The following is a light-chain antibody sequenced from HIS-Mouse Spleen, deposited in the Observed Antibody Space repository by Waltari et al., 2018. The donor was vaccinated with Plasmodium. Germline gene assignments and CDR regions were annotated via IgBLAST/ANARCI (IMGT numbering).Light chain of an antibody. CDR2: DVS. CDR1: SIALGGSHC. CDR3: CSYAGSYTWV. V-gene: IGLV2-11*01. J-gene: IGLJ3*02. Sequence: QSALTQPRSVSGSPGQSVTTSSPVTSIALGGSHCVSWYQQHPCKAPKLMIYDVSKPPSGVPDRFSGSKSGNTASLTISGLQAEDEADYYCCSYAGSYTWVFGGGTKLTVL.